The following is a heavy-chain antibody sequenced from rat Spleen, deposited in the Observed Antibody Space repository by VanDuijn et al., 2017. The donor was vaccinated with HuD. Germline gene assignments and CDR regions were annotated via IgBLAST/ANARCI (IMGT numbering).Heavy chain of an antibody. J-gene: IGHJ4*01. CDR1: GLSFSGYG. CDR2: ISYEGSST. CDR3: ARHGWGYGVMDA. V-gene: IGHV5-29*01. Sequence: EVKLVESGGGLVQPGRSLKLSCAASGLSFSGYGMAWVRQAPKKGLEWVASISYEGSSTYSGDSVKGRFTISRDNAKSTLYLQMDSLRSEDTATYYCARHGWGYGVMDAWGQGASVTVSS. D-gene: IGHD4-3*01.